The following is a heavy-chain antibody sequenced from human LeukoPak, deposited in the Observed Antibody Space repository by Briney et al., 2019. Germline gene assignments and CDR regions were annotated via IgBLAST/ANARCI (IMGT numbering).Heavy chain of an antibody. J-gene: IGHJ4*02. D-gene: IGHD3-3*01. CDR1: GGSISSGGYL. V-gene: IGHV4-30-2*01. CDR3: ARDRGDFWSGYPYFDY. CDR2: IYHSGST. Sequence: PSETLSLACTVSGGSISSGGYLWSWIRQPPGKGLEWIGYIYHSGSTYYNPSLESRVTISVDRSKNQFSLKLSSVTAADTAVYYCARDRGDFWSGYPYFDYWGQGTLVTVSS.